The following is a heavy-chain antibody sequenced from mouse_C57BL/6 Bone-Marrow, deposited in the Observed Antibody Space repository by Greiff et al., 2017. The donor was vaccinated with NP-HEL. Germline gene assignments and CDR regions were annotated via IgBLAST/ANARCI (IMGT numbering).Heavy chain of an antibody. J-gene: IGHJ1*03. CDR3: ARDGLGGIRYFDV. D-gene: IGHD4-1*01. CDR1: GFTFSDYY. Sequence: EVKLVESEGGLVQPGSSMKLSCTASGFTFSDYYMAWVRQVPEKGLEWVANINYDGSSTYYLDSLKSRFIISRDNAKNILYLQMSSLKSEDTATYYCARDGLGGIRYFDVWGTGTTVTVSS. V-gene: IGHV5-16*01. CDR2: INYDGSST.